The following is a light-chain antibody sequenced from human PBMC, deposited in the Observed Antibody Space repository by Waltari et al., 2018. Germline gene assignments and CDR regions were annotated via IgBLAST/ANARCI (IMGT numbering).Light chain of an antibody. CDR3: SSYTSSSLV. CDR1: SSDVGGYNY. V-gene: IGLV2-14*01. J-gene: IGLJ3*02. CDR2: DVS. Sequence: QSALTQPASVSGSPGQSITISCTGTSSDVGGYNYVSWYQQHPDKAPKLMIYDVSKRPSGVSNRFSGSKSGNTAALTISGLQAEDEADYYCSSYTSSSLVFGGGTKLTVL.